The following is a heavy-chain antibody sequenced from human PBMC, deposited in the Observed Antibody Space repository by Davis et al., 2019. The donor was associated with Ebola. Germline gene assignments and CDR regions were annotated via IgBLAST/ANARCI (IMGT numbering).Heavy chain of an antibody. V-gene: IGHV1-18*04. CDR1: GYTFTGYY. D-gene: IGHD3-10*01. Sequence: ASVKVSCKASGYTFTGYYMHWVRQAPGQGLEWMGWISAYNDNTNYAQKLQGRVTMTTDTSTSTAYMELRTLRSDDTAVYYCARDMGMVHEANWFDPWGQETLVTVSS. J-gene: IGHJ5*02. CDR3: ARDMGMVHEANWFDP. CDR2: ISAYNDNT.